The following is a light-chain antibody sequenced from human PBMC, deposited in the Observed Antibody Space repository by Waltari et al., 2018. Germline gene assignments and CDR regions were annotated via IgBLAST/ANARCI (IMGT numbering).Light chain of an antibody. V-gene: IGLV1-40*01. CDR2: GNT. Sequence: QSVLTQPAAVSGAPGHRVTISGTGSIANIEAGYDVNWYQQLPGEAPKLPIYGNTNRPSGVPDRVSGSKSGTSASLAITGLRADDEADYYCQSYDSSLGGSVFGGGTKLTVL. CDR3: QSYDSSLGGSV. J-gene: IGLJ2*01. CDR1: IANIEAGYD.